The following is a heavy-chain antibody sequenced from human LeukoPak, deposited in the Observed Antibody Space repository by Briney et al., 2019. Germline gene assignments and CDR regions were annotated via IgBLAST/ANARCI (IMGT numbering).Heavy chain of an antibody. V-gene: IGHV4-59*01. Sequence: SETLSLTCTVSGGSISSYYWSWIRQPPGKGLEWIGYIYYSGSTNYNPSRKSRVTISVDTSKNQFSLKLSSGTAADTAVYYCARDSGGYYMDVWGKGTTVTVSS. D-gene: IGHD3-10*01. CDR3: ARDSGGYYMDV. J-gene: IGHJ6*03. CDR1: GGSISSYY. CDR2: IYYSGST.